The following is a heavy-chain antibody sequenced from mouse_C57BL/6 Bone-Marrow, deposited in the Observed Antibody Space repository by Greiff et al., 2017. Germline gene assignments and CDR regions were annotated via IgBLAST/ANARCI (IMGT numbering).Heavy chain of an antibody. CDR2: IDPSDSYT. D-gene: IGHD1-1*01. J-gene: IGHJ3*01. V-gene: IGHV1-59*01. CDR3: ASSPLITAVAY. CDR1: GYTFTSYW. Sequence: QVQLQQPGAELVRPGTSVKLSCKASGYTFTSYWMHWVKQRPGQGLEWIGVIDPSDSYTNYNQKFKGKATLTVDTSSSTAYMQLSSLTSEDSAVYYCASSPLITAVAYWGQGTLVTVSA.